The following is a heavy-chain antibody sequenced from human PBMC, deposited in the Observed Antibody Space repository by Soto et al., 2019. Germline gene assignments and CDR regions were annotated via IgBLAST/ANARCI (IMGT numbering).Heavy chain of an antibody. V-gene: IGHV4-34*01. CDR1: GGSFSGYY. Sequence: QVQLQQWGAGLLKPSETLSLTCAVYGGSFSGYYWSWIRQPPGKGLEWIGEINHSGSTNYNPSLKSRVTISVDTSKNQFSLKLSSVTAADTAVYYCARALWIQLWSRGSPLFDYWGQGTLVTVSS. J-gene: IGHJ4*02. CDR2: INHSGST. CDR3: ARALWIQLWSRGSPLFDY. D-gene: IGHD5-18*01.